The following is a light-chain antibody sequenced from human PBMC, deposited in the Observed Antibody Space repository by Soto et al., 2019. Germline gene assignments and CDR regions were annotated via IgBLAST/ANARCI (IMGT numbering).Light chain of an antibody. J-gene: IGLJ1*01. Sequence: QSVLTQPPSVSGAPGQRVTISCTGSSSNIGAGYDVHWYQQLPGTAPKLLIYGNRNRPSGVPGRFSGAKSGTSASLAITGLQAEDEGEYYCQSYDTSLIGNYVFGSGTKVTVL. CDR2: GNR. V-gene: IGLV1-40*01. CDR1: SSNIGAGYD. CDR3: QSYDTSLIGNYV.